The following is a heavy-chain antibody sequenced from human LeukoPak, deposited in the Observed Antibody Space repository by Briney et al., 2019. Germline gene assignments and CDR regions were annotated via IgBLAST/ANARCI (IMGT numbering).Heavy chain of an antibody. CDR3: AKRSGITASSGYFDY. CDR2: IKSKTNGGTT. V-gene: IGHV3-15*01. D-gene: IGHD3-10*01. CDR1: GFTFSNAW. J-gene: IGHJ4*02. Sequence: GGSLRLSCAASGFTFSNAWMTCVRQAPGKGLEWVGRIKSKTNGGTTDYAAPVKGRFTISRDDSKNTLYLQMNSLRAEDTAVFYCAKRSGITASSGYFDYWGQGTLVTVSS.